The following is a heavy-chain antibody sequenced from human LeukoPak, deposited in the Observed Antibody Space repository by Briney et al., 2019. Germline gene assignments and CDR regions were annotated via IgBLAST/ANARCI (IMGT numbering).Heavy chain of an antibody. Sequence: SETLSLTCAVSGASISGSGYYLGWIRQPPGKGLEWIGNICYTGNTYYNASLQSRVTISIDTSKNQFSLRLNSVTAADTAMYYCAKSGGYGLIDYWGQGTLVTVSS. V-gene: IGHV4-39*01. CDR3: AKSGGYGLIDY. J-gene: IGHJ4*02. CDR1: GASISGSGYY. D-gene: IGHD1-26*01. CDR2: ICYTGNT.